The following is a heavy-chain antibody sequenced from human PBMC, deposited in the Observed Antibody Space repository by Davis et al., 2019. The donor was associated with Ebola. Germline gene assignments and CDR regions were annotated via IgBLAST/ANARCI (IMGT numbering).Heavy chain of an antibody. D-gene: IGHD3-3*01. CDR1: GFTFSSYW. Sequence: GESLKISCAASGFTFSSYWMSWVRQAPGKGLEWVANIKQDGSEKYYVDSVKGRFTISRDNAKNSLYLQMNSLRAEDTAVYYCARDDLTIFGVVRYYGMDVWGQGTTVTVSS. V-gene: IGHV3-7*03. J-gene: IGHJ6*02. CDR2: IKQDGSEK. CDR3: ARDDLTIFGVVRYYGMDV.